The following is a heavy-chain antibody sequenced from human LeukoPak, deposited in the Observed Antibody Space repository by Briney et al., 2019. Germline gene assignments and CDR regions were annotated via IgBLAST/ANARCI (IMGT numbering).Heavy chain of an antibody. J-gene: IGHJ4*02. D-gene: IGHD3-22*01. CDR3: ARDQYYYDSSGYLRFDY. CDR1: GGSISSYY. V-gene: IGHV4-4*07. Sequence: SETLSLTCTVSGGSISSYYWSWIRQPAGKGLEWIGRIYTSGSTNYNPSLKSRVTMSVDTSKNQFSLKLSSVTAADTAVYYCARDQYYYDSSGYLRFDYWGQGTLVTVSS. CDR2: IYTSGST.